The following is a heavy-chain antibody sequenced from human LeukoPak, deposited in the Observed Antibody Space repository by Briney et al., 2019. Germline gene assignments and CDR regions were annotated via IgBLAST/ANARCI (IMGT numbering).Heavy chain of an antibody. CDR1: GGSFSGYS. D-gene: IGHD4-11*01. V-gene: IGHV4-34*01. Sequence: PSETLSLTCAVYGGSFSGYSWNWIRQPPVKGLEWIGEINHSGGTNYNPSLKSRVTISVDTSKKQFSLKLSSVTAADTAVYYCAREDHSNYNYWGQGTLVTVSS. J-gene: IGHJ4*02. CDR3: AREDHSNYNY. CDR2: INHSGGT.